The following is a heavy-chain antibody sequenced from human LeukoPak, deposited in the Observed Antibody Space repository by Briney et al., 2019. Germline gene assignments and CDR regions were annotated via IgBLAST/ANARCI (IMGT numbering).Heavy chain of an antibody. Sequence: SETLSLTCTVSGGSMSSNYWSWIRQPPGKGLEWIGYIYNSGTIYYSGSTNYNPSLLSRVTISVDTSKNQFSLKLSSVTAADTAVYYCARWDRGYSYGFGYWGQGTLVTVSS. J-gene: IGHJ4*02. CDR2: IYNSGTIYYSGST. D-gene: IGHD5-18*01. V-gene: IGHV4-59*01. CDR3: ARWDRGYSYGFGY. CDR1: GGSMSSNY.